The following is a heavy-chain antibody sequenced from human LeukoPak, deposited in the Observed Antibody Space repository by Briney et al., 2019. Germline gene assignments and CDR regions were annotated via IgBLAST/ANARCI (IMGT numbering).Heavy chain of an antibody. CDR1: GFTFSSYG. D-gene: IGHD1-26*01. CDR3: AKDKLSGSSVLDY. CDR2: ISYDGSNK. V-gene: IGHV3-30*18. J-gene: IGHJ4*02. Sequence: GGSLRLSCAASGFTFSSYGMHWVRQAPGKGLEWVAVISYDGSNKYYADSVKGRFTISRDNSKNALYLQMNSLRAEDTAVYYCAKDKLSGSSVLDYWGQGTLVTVSS.